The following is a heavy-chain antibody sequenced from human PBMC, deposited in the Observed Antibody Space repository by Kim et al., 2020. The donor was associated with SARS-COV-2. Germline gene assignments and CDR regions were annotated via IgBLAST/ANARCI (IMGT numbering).Heavy chain of an antibody. CDR1: GGSISSSSYY. D-gene: IGHD3-22*01. CDR2: IYYSGST. CDR3: ARVVITKLAFDI. Sequence: SETLSLTCTVSGGSISSSSYYWGWIRQPPGKGLEWIGSIYYSGSTYYNPSLKSRVTISVDTSKNQFSLKLSSVTAADTAVYYCARVVITKLAFDIWGHGT. V-gene: IGHV4-39*01. J-gene: IGHJ3*02.